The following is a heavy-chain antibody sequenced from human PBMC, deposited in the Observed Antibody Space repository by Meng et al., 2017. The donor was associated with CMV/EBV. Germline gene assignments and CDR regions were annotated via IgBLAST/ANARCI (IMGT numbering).Heavy chain of an antibody. CDR2: INPNSGGT. Sequence: ASVKVSCKASGYTFTGYYMHWVRQAPGQGLEWMGWINPNSGGTNYAQKFQGRVTMTRDTYISTAYMELSRLRSDDTAVYYCARVVETGTTEDAFDIWGQGTMVTVSS. CDR3: ARVVETGTTEDAFDI. J-gene: IGHJ3*02. CDR1: GYTFTGYY. V-gene: IGHV1-2*02. D-gene: IGHD1-1*01.